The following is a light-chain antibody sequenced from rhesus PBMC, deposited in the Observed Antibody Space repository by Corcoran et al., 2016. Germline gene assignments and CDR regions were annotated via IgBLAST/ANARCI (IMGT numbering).Light chain of an antibody. CDR2: EVT. CDR3: CSYARRYHYI. J-gene: IGLJ1*01. V-gene: IGLV2-32*01. Sequence: QTALTQPRSVSGSPGKSVTISCTGTSRVMGSYNYVYWYRHHPGTAPKLVIFEVTKRPSGVSDRFFGSKSGNPASLTISGLQPEDEAAYFCCSYARRYHYIFGDWTRLTVL. CDR1: SRVMGSYNY.